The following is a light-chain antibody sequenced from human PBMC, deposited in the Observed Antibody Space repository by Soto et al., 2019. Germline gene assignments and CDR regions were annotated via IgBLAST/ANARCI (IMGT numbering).Light chain of an antibody. J-gene: IGLJ3*02. CDR2: NYS. Sequence: QSVLTQTPSASGTPGQRVTLSCSGSRSNIGSNTVNWYQQLPGTATKLLIYNYSQRPSGVPDRFSGSKSGTSASLAISGLQSEDEADYYCAAWDDSLNGWVFGGGTKVTVL. CDR1: RSNIGSNT. CDR3: AAWDDSLNGWV. V-gene: IGLV1-44*01.